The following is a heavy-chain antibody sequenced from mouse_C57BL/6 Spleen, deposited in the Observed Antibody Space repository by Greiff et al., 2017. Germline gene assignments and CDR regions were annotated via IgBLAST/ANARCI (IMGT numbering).Heavy chain of an antibody. CDR2: IRNKANGYTT. CDR1: GFTFTDYY. D-gene: IGHD4-1*02. J-gene: IGHJ2*01. Sequence: EVKLMESGGGLVQPGGSLSLSCAASGFTFTDYYMSWVRQPPGKALEWLGFIRNKANGYTTEYSASVKGRFTISRDNSQSILYLQMNALRAEDSATYYGARSTGPYYFDYWGQGTTLTVSS. V-gene: IGHV7-3*01. CDR3: ARSTGPYYFDY.